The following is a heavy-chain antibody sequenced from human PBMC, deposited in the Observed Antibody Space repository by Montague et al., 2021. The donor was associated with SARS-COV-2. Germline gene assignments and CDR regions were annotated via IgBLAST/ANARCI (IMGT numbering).Heavy chain of an antibody. Sequence: PALVKPTQTLTLTCTFSGFPLSTSGMCVSWIRQPPGKALEWLARIDWDDDKYYSTSLKTRLTISKDTSKNQVVLTMTNMDPVDTATYYCARIRYDILTGYQTLFDXWGQGTLVTVSS. V-gene: IGHV2-70*11. CDR3: ARIRYDILTGYQTLFDX. CDR2: IDWDDDK. J-gene: IGHJ4*02. CDR1: GFPLSTSGMC. D-gene: IGHD3-9*01.